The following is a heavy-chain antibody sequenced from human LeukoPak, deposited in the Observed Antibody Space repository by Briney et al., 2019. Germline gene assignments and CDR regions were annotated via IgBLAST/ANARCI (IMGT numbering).Heavy chain of an antibody. CDR3: ARDTHDYDILTGSKDVYYYYDYGIDV. CDR1: VYTLTSYG. D-gene: IGHD3-9*01. Sequence: ASVKVSCKASVYTLTSYGICSVRQAPGQGLEWMGWINAYNGNTNYAQKLQGRVTMTTDTSTSTAYMELRSLRSDDTAVYYCARDTHDYDILTGSKDVYYYYDYGIDVWGQGTTVTVSS. CDR2: INAYNGNT. J-gene: IGHJ6*02. V-gene: IGHV1-18*01.